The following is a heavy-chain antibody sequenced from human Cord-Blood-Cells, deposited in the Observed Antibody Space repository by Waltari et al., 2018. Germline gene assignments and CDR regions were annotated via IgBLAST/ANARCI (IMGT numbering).Heavy chain of an antibody. CDR2: INPNSGGT. CDR3: ARARPAGNSSAFDI. V-gene: IGHV1-2*04. D-gene: IGHD4-4*01. Sequence: QVQLVQSGAEVKKPGASVKVSCKASGYTFTGYEMHWGRQAPGKGLEWMGWINPNSGGTNYAKKFQGWVPMTRETSISTAYMELSRLGSDDTAVYYCARARPAGNSSAFDIWGQGTMVTVSS. CDR1: GYTFTGYE. J-gene: IGHJ3*02.